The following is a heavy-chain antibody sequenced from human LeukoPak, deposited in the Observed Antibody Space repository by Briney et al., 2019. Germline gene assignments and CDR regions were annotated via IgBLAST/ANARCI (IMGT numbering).Heavy chain of an antibody. Sequence: PGGSLRLSCAASGFTFSSYWMHWVRQAPGKGLVWVSRINSDGSGTSYADSVKGRFTISRDNAKNTLYLQMNSLRAEDTAVYYCARDYGDYNFDYWGQETLVTVSS. J-gene: IGHJ4*02. CDR3: ARDYGDYNFDY. CDR2: INSDGSGT. D-gene: IGHD4-17*01. V-gene: IGHV3-74*01. CDR1: GFTFSSYW.